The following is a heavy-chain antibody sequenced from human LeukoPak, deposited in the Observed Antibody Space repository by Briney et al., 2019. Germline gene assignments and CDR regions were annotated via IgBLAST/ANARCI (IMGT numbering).Heavy chain of an antibody. CDR3: ARGPYCSGGSCSVAFDY. Sequence: PSETLSLTCAVYGGSFSGYYWSWIRQPPGKGLEWIGEINHSGSTNYNPSLKSRVTISVDTSKNQFSLKLSPVTAADTAVYYCARGPYCSGGSCSVAFDYWGQGTLVTVSS. CDR2: INHSGST. J-gene: IGHJ4*02. CDR1: GGSFSGYY. V-gene: IGHV4-34*01. D-gene: IGHD2-15*01.